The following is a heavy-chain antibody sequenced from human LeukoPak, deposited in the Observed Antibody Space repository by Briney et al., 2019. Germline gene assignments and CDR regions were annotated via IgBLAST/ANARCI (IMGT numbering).Heavy chain of an antibody. J-gene: IGHJ3*02. CDR3: ARDRGLGYYDSSGYAGDAFDI. Sequence: SETLSLTCTVSGGSISSYYWSWLRQPPGKGLEWIGYIYYSGSTNYNPSLKSRVTMSVDTSKNQFSLKLSSVTAADTAVYYCARDRGLGYYDSSGYAGDAFDIWGQGTMVTVSS. V-gene: IGHV4-59*12. D-gene: IGHD3-22*01. CDR2: IYYSGST. CDR1: GGSISSYY.